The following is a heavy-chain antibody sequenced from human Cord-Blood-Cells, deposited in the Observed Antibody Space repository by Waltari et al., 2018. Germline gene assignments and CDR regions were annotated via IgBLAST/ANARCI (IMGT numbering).Heavy chain of an antibody. CDR1: GYTFTGYY. Sequence: QVQLVQSGAEVKKPGASVKVSCKASGYTFTGYYMNWVRQAPGQGLEWMGLINPNSGGTNYAQKFQGRVTMTRDTSISTAYMELSRLRSDDTAVYYCARGCSSTSCYDAFDIWGQGTMVTVSS. D-gene: IGHD2-2*01. J-gene: IGHJ3*02. CDR3: ARGCSSTSCYDAFDI. V-gene: IGHV1-2*06. CDR2: INPNSGGT.